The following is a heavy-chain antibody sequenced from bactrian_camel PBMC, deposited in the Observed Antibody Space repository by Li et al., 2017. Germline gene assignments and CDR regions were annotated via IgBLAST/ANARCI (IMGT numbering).Heavy chain of an antibody. CDR1: QYTNC. D-gene: IGHD4*01. J-gene: IGHJ4*01. V-gene: IGHV3S53*01. Sequence: HVQLVESGGGSVQAGGSLRLSCAASQYTNCMAWFRQTPGKERERVATIDSIGRTSYADSVKGRFTISQDNAKNTMYLQMNSLKTEDTAVYYCAPAGPSYVDYNCRASLGQGTQVTVS. CDR2: IDSIGRT.